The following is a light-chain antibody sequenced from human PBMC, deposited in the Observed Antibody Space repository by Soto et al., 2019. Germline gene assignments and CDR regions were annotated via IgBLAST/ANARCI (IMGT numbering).Light chain of an antibody. V-gene: IGKV3-15*01. CDR1: QSVSSN. Sequence: EIVMTQSPATLSVSPGERATLSCRASQSVSSNLAWYQQKPGQAPRLLIYGASTRATGIPARFDGSGSGTDFTLTISRLQAEDFAVYYCQQYSSWPLTFGGGTKVEIK. CDR2: GAS. J-gene: IGKJ4*01. CDR3: QQYSSWPLT.